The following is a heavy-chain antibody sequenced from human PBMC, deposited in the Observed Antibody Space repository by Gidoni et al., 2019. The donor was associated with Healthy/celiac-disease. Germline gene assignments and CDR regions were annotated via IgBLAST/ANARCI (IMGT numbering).Heavy chain of an antibody. D-gene: IGHD3-10*01. V-gene: IGHV3-21*01. CDR3: ARPIPMVRGVSWAMVY. CDR1: GFTFSSYS. CDR2: ISSSSSYI. Sequence: EVQLGEAGGGLVKPGGSRRLSCAASGFTFSSYSMNWVRQSPGKGLEWVSSISSSSSYIYYADSVKGRFTISRDNAKNSLYLQMNSLRAEDTAVYYCARPIPMVRGVSWAMVYWGQGTLVTVSS. J-gene: IGHJ4*02.